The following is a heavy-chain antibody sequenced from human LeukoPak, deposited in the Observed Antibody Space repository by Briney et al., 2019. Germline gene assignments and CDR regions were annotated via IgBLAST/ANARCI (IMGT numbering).Heavy chain of an antibody. Sequence: GGSLRLSCTASGFTFGDYAMSWVRQAPGKGLEWVGFIRSKAYGGTTEYAASVKGRFTISRDDSKSIAYLQMNSLKTEDTAVYYCTRRALWFGEFDYWGQGTLVTVSS. J-gene: IGHJ4*02. V-gene: IGHV3-49*04. D-gene: IGHD3-10*01. CDR2: IRSKAYGGTT. CDR1: GFTFGDYA. CDR3: TRRALWFGEFDY.